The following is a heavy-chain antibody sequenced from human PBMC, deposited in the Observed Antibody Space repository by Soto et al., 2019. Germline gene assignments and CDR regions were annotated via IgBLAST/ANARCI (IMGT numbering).Heavy chain of an antibody. CDR2: IYYSGST. CDR1: GGSISSYY. CDR3: PRCKVGGNWFDP. V-gene: IGHV4-59*01. Sequence: SETLSLTCTVSGGSISSYYWSWIRQPPGQGQEWIGYIYYSGSTNYNPSLKSRVPISVDTSKKQFALEVSSGIAEDPAVYYCPRCKVGGNWFDPWGQGTLVTVSS. J-gene: IGHJ5*02. D-gene: IGHD2-15*01.